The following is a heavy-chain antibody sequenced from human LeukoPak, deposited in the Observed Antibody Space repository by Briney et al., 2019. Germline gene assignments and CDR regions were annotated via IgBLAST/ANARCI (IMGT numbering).Heavy chain of an antibody. CDR3: ARVASSWYSGYYYYMDV. V-gene: IGHV1-18*01. CDR1: GYTFTSYG. D-gene: IGHD6-13*01. Sequence: ASVKVSCKASGYTFTSYGISWVRQAPGQGLEWMGWISAYNGKTNYAQKLQGRVTMATDTSTSTAYMELKSLRSDDTAVYYCARVASSWYSGYYYYMDVWGKGTTVTVSS. CDR2: ISAYNGKT. J-gene: IGHJ6*03.